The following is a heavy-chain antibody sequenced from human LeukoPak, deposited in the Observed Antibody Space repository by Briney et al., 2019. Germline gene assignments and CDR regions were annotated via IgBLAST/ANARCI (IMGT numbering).Heavy chain of an antibody. D-gene: IGHD4-17*01. J-gene: IGHJ6*02. CDR2: IKQDGSEK. CDR3: ARVPIYGDYVVLPWHYYYGMDV. Sequence: GGSLRLSCAASGFTFSSYWMSWVRQAPGKGLEWVANIKQDGSEKYYVDSVKGRFTISRDNAKNSLYLQMNSLRAEDTAVYYCARVPIYGDYVVLPWHYYYGMDVWGQGTTVTVSS. V-gene: IGHV3-7*01. CDR1: GFTFSSYW.